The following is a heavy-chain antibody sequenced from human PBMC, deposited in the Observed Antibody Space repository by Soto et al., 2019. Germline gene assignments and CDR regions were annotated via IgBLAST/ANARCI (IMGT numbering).Heavy chain of an antibody. D-gene: IGHD2-21*02. CDR2: ISGYNGQT. Sequence: QVQLEQSGPEVKKPGASVKVSCKASAYSFDTYGVSWVRQAPGQGLEWMGWISGYNGQTNYAQKCRGRVTLTTDTSTSTAYMELRSLRSDDTAIYYCARDGRKLLWTEGLTAMDVWGQGTTVTVSS. J-gene: IGHJ6*02. CDR1: AYSFDTYG. CDR3: ARDGRKLLWTEGLTAMDV. V-gene: IGHV1-18*04.